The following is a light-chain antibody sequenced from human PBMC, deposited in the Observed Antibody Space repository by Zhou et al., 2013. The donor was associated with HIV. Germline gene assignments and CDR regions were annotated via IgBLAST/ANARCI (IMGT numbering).Light chain of an antibody. J-gene: IGKJ1*01. CDR3: QQYGRLPRT. Sequence: EIVLTQSPGTLSLSPGDRATLSCWASQSVSSSYLAWYQQKPGQAPRLLIYGAFSRAPGIPDRFSGSGSGTDFTLTISRLEPEDFAVYYCQQYGRLPRTFGQGTKVEIK. CDR2: GAF. CDR1: QSVSSSY. V-gene: IGKV3-20*01.